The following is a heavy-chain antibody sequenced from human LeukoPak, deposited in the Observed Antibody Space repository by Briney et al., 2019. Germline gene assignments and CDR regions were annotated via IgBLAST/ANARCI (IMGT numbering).Heavy chain of an antibody. V-gene: IGHV1-69*04. CDR1: GGTFSSYA. D-gene: IGHD3-22*01. CDR3: ARALYYYDSSGYEPQIDY. CDR2: IIPILGIA. Sequence: SVKVSCKASGGTFSSYAISWVRQAPGQELEWMGRIIPILGIANYAQKFQGRVTITADKSTSTAYMELSSLRSEDTAVYYCARALYYYDSSGYEPQIDYWGQGTLVTVSS. J-gene: IGHJ4*02.